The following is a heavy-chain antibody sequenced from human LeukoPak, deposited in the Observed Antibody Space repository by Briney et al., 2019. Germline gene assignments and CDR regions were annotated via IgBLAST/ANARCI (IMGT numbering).Heavy chain of an antibody. CDR3: AKGWDFWSGYSDY. D-gene: IGHD3-3*01. Sequence: GGSLRLSCAASGFTFSSYWMSWVRQAPGKGLEWVANIKQDGSEKYYVDSVKGRFTISRDNAKNSLYLQMNSLRAEDTAVYYCAKGWDFWSGYSDYWGQGTLVTVSS. CDR1: GFTFSSYW. J-gene: IGHJ4*02. V-gene: IGHV3-7*03. CDR2: IKQDGSEK.